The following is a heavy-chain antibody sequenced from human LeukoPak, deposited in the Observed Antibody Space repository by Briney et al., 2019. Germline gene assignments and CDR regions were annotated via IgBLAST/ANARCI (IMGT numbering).Heavy chain of an antibody. CDR2: IRYDGSNK. Sequence: PGGSLRLSCAASGFTFSSYGMHWVRQAPGKGLEWVAFIRYDGSNKYYADSVKGRFTISRDNSKNTLYLQMNSLRAEDTAVYYCARVDCSGGSCYSKAHYYYYGMDVWGQGTTVTVSS. CDR1: GFTFSSYG. J-gene: IGHJ6*02. V-gene: IGHV3-30*02. D-gene: IGHD2-15*01. CDR3: ARVDCSGGSCYSKAHYYYYGMDV.